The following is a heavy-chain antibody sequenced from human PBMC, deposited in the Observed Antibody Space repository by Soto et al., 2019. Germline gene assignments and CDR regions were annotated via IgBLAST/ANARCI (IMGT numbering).Heavy chain of an antibody. CDR2: ISGSGGST. Sequence: PGGSLRLSCAASGVTFSSYAMSWVRQAPGKGLEWVSAISGSGGSTYYADSVKGRFTISRDNSKNTLYLQMNSLRAEDTAVYYCAKEGYYDSSGYSDAFDIWGQGTMVTVSS. CDR1: GVTFSSYA. CDR3: AKEGYYDSSGYSDAFDI. D-gene: IGHD3-22*01. V-gene: IGHV3-23*01. J-gene: IGHJ3*02.